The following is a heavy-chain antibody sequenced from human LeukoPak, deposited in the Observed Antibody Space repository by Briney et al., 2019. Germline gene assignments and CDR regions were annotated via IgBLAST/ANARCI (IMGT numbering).Heavy chain of an antibody. CDR1: GFTFSSHW. CDR3: ARANSGAYWDYFEN. V-gene: IGHV3-74*03. J-gene: IGHJ1*01. Sequence: GGSLRLSCAASGFTFSSHWMHWVRQAPGKGLVWVSGVKSDGSSTMYADSVKGRFTISRDNAKNTLYLQLNSLRAEDTAVYYCARANSGAYWDYFENWGQGTQVTVSS. D-gene: IGHD1-26*01. CDR2: VKSDGSST.